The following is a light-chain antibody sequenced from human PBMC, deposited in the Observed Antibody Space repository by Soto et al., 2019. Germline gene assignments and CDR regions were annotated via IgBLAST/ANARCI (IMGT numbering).Light chain of an antibody. CDR1: LSVSVY. J-gene: IGKJ5*01. CDR3: HQRQYWPPIT. CDR2: DAS. Sequence: VFTQSPSTLSLSPGERATLSCRTSLSVSVYLDWYQQKPGQAPRLLISDASNRATGIPARFSGSGSGTDFTLTISSLEPEDFAVYYCHQRQYWPPITFGQGTRLEI. V-gene: IGKV3-11*01.